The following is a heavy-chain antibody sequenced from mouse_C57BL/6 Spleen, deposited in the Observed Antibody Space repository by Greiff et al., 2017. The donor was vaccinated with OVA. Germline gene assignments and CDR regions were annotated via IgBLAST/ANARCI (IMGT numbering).Heavy chain of an antibody. D-gene: IGHD3-2*02. V-gene: IGHV3-6*01. CDR3: ARETAQATYYFDY. CDR1: GYSITSGYY. J-gene: IGHJ2*01. CDR2: ISYDGSN. Sequence: VQLKQSGPGLVKPSQSLSLTCSVTGYSITSGYYWNWIRQFPGNKLEWMGYISYDGSNNYNPSLKNRISITRDTSKNQFFLKLNSVTTEDTATYYGARETAQATYYFDYWGQGTTLTVSS.